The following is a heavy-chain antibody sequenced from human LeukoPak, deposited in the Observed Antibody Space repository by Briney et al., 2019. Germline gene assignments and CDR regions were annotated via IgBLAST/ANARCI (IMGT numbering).Heavy chain of an antibody. CDR3: ARESYYFGSGSRPLDY. Sequence: GGSLRLSCAASGFTFSNYGMHWVRQAPGKGLEWVAFIRSDGSNKYYADSVKGRFTIARDKSKNTLYLQMSSLRAEDTAVYYCARESYYFGSGSRPLDYWGQGTLVTVSS. CDR2: IRSDGSNK. V-gene: IGHV3-30*02. J-gene: IGHJ4*02. CDR1: GFTFSNYG. D-gene: IGHD3-10*01.